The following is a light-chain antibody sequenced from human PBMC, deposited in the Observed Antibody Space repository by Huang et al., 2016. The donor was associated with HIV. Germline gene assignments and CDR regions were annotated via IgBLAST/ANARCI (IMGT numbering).Light chain of an antibody. V-gene: IGKV1-NL1*01. J-gene: IGKJ4*01. CDR2: SAS. CDR1: QGISNS. Sequence: DIQITQSPSSLSASIGDRVTITCRASQGISNSLAWYQQKPGKAPKLLLFSASRLESGVPSRFSGSGSGTDYTLTISSLQPEYFATYYCQQYYSTPLTFGGGTKVQIK. CDR3: QQYYSTPLT.